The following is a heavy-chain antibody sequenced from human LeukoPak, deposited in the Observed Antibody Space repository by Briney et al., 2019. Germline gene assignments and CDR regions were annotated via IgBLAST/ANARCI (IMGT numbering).Heavy chain of an antibody. CDR2: INPSGGST. D-gene: IGHD3-3*01. CDR3: ARVLEGYYYYMDV. CDR1: GYTFTSYY. Sequence: ASVKVSCKASGYTFTSYYMHWVRQAPGQGLEWMGIINPSGGSTSYAQKFQGRVTMTRDMSTSTVYMELSSLRSEDTAVYYCARVLEGYYYYMDVWGKGTTVTVSS. J-gene: IGHJ6*03. V-gene: IGHV1-46*01.